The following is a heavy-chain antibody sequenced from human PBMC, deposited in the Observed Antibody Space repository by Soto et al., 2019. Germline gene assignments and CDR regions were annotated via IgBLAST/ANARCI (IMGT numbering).Heavy chain of an antibody. J-gene: IGHJ6*02. CDR2: VNPNSSGT. D-gene: IGHD3-22*01. CDR1: GYSFTDYH. Sequence: ASVKVSCKASGYSFTDYHIHWVRQTPGQGLEWMGWVNPNSSGTVYAQKFQGRVTMTRDTSLTTVYMQLNRLTSDDSAVYYCARDLIVDGPDNYAMDVWGQGTTVTVSS. V-gene: IGHV1-2*02. CDR3: ARDLIVDGPDNYAMDV.